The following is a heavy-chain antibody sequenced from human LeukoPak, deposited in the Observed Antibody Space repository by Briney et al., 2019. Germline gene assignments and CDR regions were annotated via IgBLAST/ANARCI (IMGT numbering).Heavy chain of an antibody. CDR1: GGSISSTSYF. J-gene: IGHJ3*02. Sequence: SETLSLTCTVSGGSISSTSYFWGWIRQPPGKGLEWIGTIYYSGSTYYNPSLKSRVTMSVDTSRNQFSLKLSSVNAADTAVYYCAKAGVRYYDSSGLHAFDIWGQGTIVTVSS. CDR2: IYYSGST. D-gene: IGHD3-22*01. CDR3: AKAGVRYYDSSGLHAFDI. V-gene: IGHV4-39*01.